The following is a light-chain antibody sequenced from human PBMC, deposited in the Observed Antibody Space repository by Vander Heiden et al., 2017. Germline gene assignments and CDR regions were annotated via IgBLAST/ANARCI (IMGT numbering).Light chain of an antibody. Sequence: QSVLTQPPSVSGAPGQRVNISCTGGSSNIGAGYDVHWYQQLPGTAPKLLIHTNTNRPSGVHDRFSGSKSGTSASLAITGLQAEDEADYYCQSYDSRLGGYVVFGGGTKLTVL. J-gene: IGLJ2*01. CDR3: QSYDSRLGGYVV. CDR1: SSNIGAGYD. CDR2: TNT. V-gene: IGLV1-40*01.